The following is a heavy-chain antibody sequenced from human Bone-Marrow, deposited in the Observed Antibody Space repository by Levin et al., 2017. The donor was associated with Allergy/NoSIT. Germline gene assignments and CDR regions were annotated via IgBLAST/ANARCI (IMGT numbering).Heavy chain of an antibody. V-gene: IGHV3-23*01. CDR3: ATDIKRSTPRVYFDY. CDR2: ISGSGGTT. J-gene: IGHJ4*02. CDR1: GFTFSSYA. Sequence: GGSLRLSCAASGFTFSSYAMTWVRQAPGKGLEWVSAISGSGGTTYYADSIKGRFTISRDNSKNTLYLQMISLRVEDTAVYDCATDIKRSTPRVYFDYWGQGTLVTVSS. D-gene: IGHD2-2*01.